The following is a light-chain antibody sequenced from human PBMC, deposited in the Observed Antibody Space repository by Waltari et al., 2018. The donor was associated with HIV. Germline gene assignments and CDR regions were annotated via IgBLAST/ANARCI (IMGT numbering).Light chain of an antibody. V-gene: IGLV1-47*01. J-gene: IGLJ3*02. CDR1: ISNLGGNL. CDR2: RND. Sequence: QSVVTQPPSASGTPGQNISFSCPGDISNLGGNLVYWYQQRPGTAPRLLLYRNDQRPSGVPDRFSGSKSATSASLAISGLRSEDEADYHCATWDNSLSHWVFGGGTKVTVL. CDR3: ATWDNSLSHWV.